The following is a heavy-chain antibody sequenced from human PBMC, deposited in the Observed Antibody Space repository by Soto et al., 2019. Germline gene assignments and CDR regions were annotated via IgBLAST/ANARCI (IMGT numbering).Heavy chain of an antibody. CDR3: AKDLRSYSSSPPYYYYYGMDV. V-gene: IGHV3-30*18. CDR2: ISYDGSNK. CDR1: GFTFSSYG. J-gene: IGHJ6*02. Sequence: PVGSLRLSCAASGFTFSSYGMHWVRQAPGKGLEWVAVISYDGSNKYYADSVKGRFTISRDNSKNTLYLQMNSLRAEDTAVYYCAKDLRSYSSSPPYYYYYGMDVWGQGTTVTVSS. D-gene: IGHD5-18*01.